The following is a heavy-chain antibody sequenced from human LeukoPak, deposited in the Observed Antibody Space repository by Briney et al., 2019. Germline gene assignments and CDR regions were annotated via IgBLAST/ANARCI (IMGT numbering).Heavy chain of an antibody. CDR1: GGSISDTTYY. CDR2: IYRSGDT. V-gene: IGHV4-39*01. Sequence: SETLSLTCTVSGGSISDTTYYWGWIRQPPGTGLEWIGSIYRSGDTYYNPSFKSRVTISVDTSKNQFSLRLSSVTAADTAVYYCAGPNSSSRFAYWGQGTLVTVSS. CDR3: AGPNSSSRFAY. D-gene: IGHD6-6*01. J-gene: IGHJ4*02.